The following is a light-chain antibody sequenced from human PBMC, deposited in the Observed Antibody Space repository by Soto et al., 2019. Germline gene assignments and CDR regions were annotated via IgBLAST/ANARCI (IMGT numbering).Light chain of an antibody. J-gene: IGKJ4*01. Sequence: DIQMTQSPSSLSASVGDRVTTTCRASQSISRYLNWYQKKPGRAPNLLIYGASRLQSGVPSRFSGSGSGTEFTLIISSLQPEDFATYYCQQSYDTPALTFGGGTKVDIK. V-gene: IGKV1-39*01. CDR1: QSISRY. CDR3: QQSYDTPALT. CDR2: GAS.